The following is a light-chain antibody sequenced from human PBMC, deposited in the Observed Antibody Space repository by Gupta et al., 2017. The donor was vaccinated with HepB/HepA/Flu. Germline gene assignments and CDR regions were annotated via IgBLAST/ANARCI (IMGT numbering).Light chain of an antibody. CDR2: KAS. CDR3: QQYLTSPLT. CDR1: QSISSW. Sequence: DIQMTQSPSTLSASVGDRVTITCRASQSISSWLAWYQQKPGKAPKFLIYKASNLESGVPSRFSGSGSGTDFTLTISGLQPDDFAIYYCQQYLTSPLTFGGGTKVDIK. V-gene: IGKV1-5*03. J-gene: IGKJ4*01.